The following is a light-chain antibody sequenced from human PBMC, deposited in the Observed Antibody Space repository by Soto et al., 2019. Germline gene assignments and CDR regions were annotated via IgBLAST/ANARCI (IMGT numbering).Light chain of an antibody. CDR3: QQYGSSPPYT. CDR2: GSS. V-gene: IGKV3-20*01. CDR1: QSVSNNY. Sequence: EVVLTQSPGTLSLSPGERATLSCRASQSVSNNYFAWYQQKPGQAPRLLIFGSSDRATGIPDRFSGSGSGTDSTLTISRLGPEDFGVYYCQQYGSSPPYTFGHGTKLEIK. J-gene: IGKJ2*01.